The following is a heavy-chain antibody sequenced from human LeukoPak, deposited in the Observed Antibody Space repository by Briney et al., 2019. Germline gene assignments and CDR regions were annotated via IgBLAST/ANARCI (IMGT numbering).Heavy chain of an antibody. CDR1: GASISSYY. CDR3: ARHDTRGGAYDI. Sequence: SETLSLTCTVSGASISSYYWSWIRQPPGKGLEYIGYIHYSGITNYSPSLKSRVTISVDTSKNQFSLRLSSVTAADTAVYYCARHDTRGGAYDIWGQGTMVTVSS. J-gene: IGHJ3*02. V-gene: IGHV4-59*08. D-gene: IGHD3-10*01. CDR2: IHYSGIT.